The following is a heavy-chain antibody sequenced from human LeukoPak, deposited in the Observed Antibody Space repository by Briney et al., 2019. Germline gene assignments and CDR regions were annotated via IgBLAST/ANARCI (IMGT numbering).Heavy chain of an antibody. D-gene: IGHD6-19*01. CDR1: GFTFSSYA. CDR3: ARVVPSKWLPDY. Sequence: GGSLRLSCAASGFTFSSYAMHWVRQAPGKGLEWVAVISYDGSNKYYADSVKGRFTISRDNSKNTLYLQMNSLRAEDTAVYYCARVVPSKWLPDYWGQGTLVTVSS. J-gene: IGHJ4*02. CDR2: ISYDGSNK. V-gene: IGHV3-30-3*01.